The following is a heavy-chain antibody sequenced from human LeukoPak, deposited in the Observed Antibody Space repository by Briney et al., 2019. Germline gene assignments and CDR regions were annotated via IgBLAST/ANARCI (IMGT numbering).Heavy chain of an antibody. D-gene: IGHD2-2*01. CDR3: GKDLGSSARYLDRVDY. V-gene: IGHV3-33*06. CDR2: IWYDGSEK. Sequence: PGGSLRLSCGASGFAFSSHGTHWVRQAPGKGLEWLTIIWYDGSEKYYADSVKGRFTVSRDNSKNTVYLQMNSLRAEDTAVYYCGKDLGSSARYLDRVDYWGQGTLVTVSS. CDR1: GFAFSSHG. J-gene: IGHJ4*02.